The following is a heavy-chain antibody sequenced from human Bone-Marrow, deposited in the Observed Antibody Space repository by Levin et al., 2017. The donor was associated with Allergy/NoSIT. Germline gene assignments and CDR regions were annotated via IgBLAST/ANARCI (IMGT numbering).Heavy chain of an antibody. V-gene: IGHV4-61*01. D-gene: IGHD3-22*01. CDR2: GYYRGST. J-gene: IGHJ6*02. CDR1: GGSVSSGSYY. Sequence: MTSETLSLTCTVSGGSVSSGSYYWSWIRQPPGTGLEWIGYGYYRGSTNYNASLKSRVTISVDTSKNQFSLKVSSVTAADTAVYYCARDHAEDSDDNPMDGMDVWGQGITVTVSS. CDR3: ARDHAEDSDDNPMDGMDV.